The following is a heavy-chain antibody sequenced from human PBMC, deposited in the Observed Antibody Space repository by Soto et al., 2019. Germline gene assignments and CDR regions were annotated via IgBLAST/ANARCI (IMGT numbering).Heavy chain of an antibody. V-gene: IGHV4-39*01. CDR1: VGSISSSSYY. CDR2: IYYSGST. Sequence: QLQLQESGPGLVKPSETLSLTCTVSVGSISSSSYYWGWIRQPPGKGLEWIGSIYYSGSTYYNPSLKSRVTRSVGTSKNLFALKPSSVSAADTAVYYCARQAYYYGSGSGTFDYWGQGTLVTVSS. J-gene: IGHJ4*02. CDR3: ARQAYYYGSGSGTFDY. D-gene: IGHD3-10*01.